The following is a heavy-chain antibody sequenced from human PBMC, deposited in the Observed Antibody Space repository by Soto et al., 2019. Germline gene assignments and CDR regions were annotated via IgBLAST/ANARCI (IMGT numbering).Heavy chain of an antibody. CDR1: GGTFSSYA. CDR3: ARAGGVYYDILTGYYNRAGCYYFVY. CDR2: IIPIFGTA. V-gene: IGHV1-69*01. J-gene: IGHJ4*02. D-gene: IGHD3-9*01. Sequence: QVQLVQSGAEVKKPGSSVKVSCKASGGTFSSYAISWVRQAPGQGLEWMGGIIPIFGTANYAQKFQGRVTITADESTRTAYMELSSVGSEDTAVYYCARAGGVYYDILTGYYNRAGCYYFVYWGQGTLVTVSS.